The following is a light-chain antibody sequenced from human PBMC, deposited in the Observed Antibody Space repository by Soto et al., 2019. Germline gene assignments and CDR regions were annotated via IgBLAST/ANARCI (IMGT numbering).Light chain of an antibody. CDR2: AAS. CDR3: QQYGYSPIT. J-gene: IGKJ5*01. CDR1: QSVSSN. Sequence: EIVMTQSPATLSVSPGERATLSCRASQSVSSNLAWYQHKPGQAPRLLIYAASSRATGSPDRFSGGGSGTDFTLTISRLEPEDFAVYYCQQYGYSPITFGQGTRLENK. V-gene: IGKV3-20*01.